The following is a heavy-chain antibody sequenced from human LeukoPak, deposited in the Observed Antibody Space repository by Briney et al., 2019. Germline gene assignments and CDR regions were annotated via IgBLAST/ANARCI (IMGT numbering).Heavy chain of an antibody. CDR3: AREGPRGNSQFDY. Sequence: GGSLRLSCAASGFTFSSYWMSWVRQAPGKGLEWVALIWYDGSNKYYTDSVKGRLTISRDNSKDTLFLQMNGLRAEDTAVYYCAREGPRGNSQFDYWGQGTLVTVSS. V-gene: IGHV3-33*08. J-gene: IGHJ4*02. CDR1: GFTFSSYW. D-gene: IGHD2/OR15-2a*01. CDR2: IWYDGSNK.